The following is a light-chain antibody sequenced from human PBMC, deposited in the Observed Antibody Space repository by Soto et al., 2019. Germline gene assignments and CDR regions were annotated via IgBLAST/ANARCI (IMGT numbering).Light chain of an antibody. V-gene: IGKV4-1*01. CDR3: HQFYSSPPT. Sequence: DIVMTQSPDSLAVSLGKRATITCKSSQSILFTSNNRYFLAWYQQRPGQSPKLILYWASTRASGVPDRFSGSGSGTAFTLTISSVQAEDVALYYCHQFYSSPPTFGQGTKLEIK. CDR1: QSILFTSNNRYF. CDR2: WAS. J-gene: IGKJ1*01.